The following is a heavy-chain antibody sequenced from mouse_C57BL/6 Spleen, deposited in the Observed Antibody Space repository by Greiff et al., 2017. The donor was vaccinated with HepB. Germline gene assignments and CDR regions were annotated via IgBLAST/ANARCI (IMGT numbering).Heavy chain of an antibody. CDR3: ARNTGTVWFAY. J-gene: IGHJ3*01. CDR2: IWSGGST. Sequence: VKLMESGPGLVQPSQSLSITCTVSGFSLTSYGVHWVRQSPGKGLEWLGVIWSGGSTDYNAAFISRLSISKDNSKSQVFFKMNSLQADDTAIYYCARNTGTVWFAYWGQGTLVTVSA. D-gene: IGHD4-1*01. CDR1: GFSLTSYG. V-gene: IGHV2-2*01.